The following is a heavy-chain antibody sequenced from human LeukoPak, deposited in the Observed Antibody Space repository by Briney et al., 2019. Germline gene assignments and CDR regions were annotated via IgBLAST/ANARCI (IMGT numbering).Heavy chain of an antibody. V-gene: IGHV3-53*01. CDR1: GFSFSSYG. J-gene: IGHJ4*02. D-gene: IGHD3-16*01. CDR3: ARGKEGVDY. Sequence: GGSLRLSCAASGFSFSSYGMHWVRQAPGKGLEWVSVIYGGGNTYYADSVKGRFTISRDNSKNTLYLQMNSLRAEDTAVYYCARGKEGVDYWGQGTLVTVSS. CDR2: IYGGGNT.